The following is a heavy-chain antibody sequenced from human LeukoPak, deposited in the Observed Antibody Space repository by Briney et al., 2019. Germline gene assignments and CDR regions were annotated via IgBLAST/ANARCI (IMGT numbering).Heavy chain of an antibody. CDR1: GGSISSYY. Sequence: SETLSLTCTVSGGSISSYYWSWIRQPAGKGLEWIGRIYSSGSTYYNPSLKSRVTMSVDTSKNQFSLKLSSVTAADTAVYYCARGPWGSGYPLASDYWGQGTLVTVSS. CDR3: ARGPWGSGYPLASDY. J-gene: IGHJ4*02. D-gene: IGHD3-22*01. V-gene: IGHV4-4*07. CDR2: IYSSGST.